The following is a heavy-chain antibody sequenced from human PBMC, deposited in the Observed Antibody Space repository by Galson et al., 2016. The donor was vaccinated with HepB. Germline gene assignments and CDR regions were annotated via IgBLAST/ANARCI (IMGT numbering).Heavy chain of an antibody. D-gene: IGHD5-12*01. CDR3: ARVSSGLRGFDY. Sequence: LRLSCAASGFTFSAYNMIWVRPAPGKGLEWVSSISLSSDYIYYADSLKGRFTISRDNAKNSLYLQMNSLRAEDTAVYFCARVSSGLRGFDYWGQGTLVTVSS. CDR2: ISLSSDYI. J-gene: IGHJ4*02. CDR1: GFTFSAYN. V-gene: IGHV3-21*01.